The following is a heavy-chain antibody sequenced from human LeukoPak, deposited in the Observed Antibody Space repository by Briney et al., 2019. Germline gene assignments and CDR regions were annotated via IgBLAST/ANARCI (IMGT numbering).Heavy chain of an antibody. Sequence: PGGSLRLSCAASGFTFSNHVMHWVRQAPGKGLEWVAGIWYDGSSKYYADSVKGRFTISRDNSKNTLYLEMNSLRAEDTAVYYCAQREGYTSGGYWGQGTLVTVSS. V-gene: IGHV3-33*06. CDR2: IWYDGSSK. CDR3: AQREGYTSGGY. J-gene: IGHJ4*02. CDR1: GFTFSNHV. D-gene: IGHD5-18*01.